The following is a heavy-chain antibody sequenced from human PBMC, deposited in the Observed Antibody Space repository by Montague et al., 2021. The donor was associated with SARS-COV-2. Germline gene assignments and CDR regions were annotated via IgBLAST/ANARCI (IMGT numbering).Heavy chain of an antibody. CDR3: ARIPYGDVI. J-gene: IGHJ4*02. V-gene: IGHV3-23*01. CDR2: ISGSGGNT. Sequence: SLRLSCAASGFTFSSYAMSWVRQAPGKGLEWVSGISGSGGNTYYADSVKGRFTISRDNSKNTLYLQMNSLRAEDTAVYYCARIPYGDVIWGQGTLVTVSS. D-gene: IGHD2-21*01. CDR1: GFTFSSYA.